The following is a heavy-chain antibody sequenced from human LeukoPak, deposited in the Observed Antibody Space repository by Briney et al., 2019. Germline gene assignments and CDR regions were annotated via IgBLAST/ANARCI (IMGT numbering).Heavy chain of an antibody. D-gene: IGHD3-10*01. V-gene: IGHV4-59*08. CDR1: GGSISSYY. J-gene: IGHJ5*02. CDR2: IYYSGST. CDR3: ARVPTDYYGSGSYLDWFDP. Sequence: SGTLSLTCTVSGGSISSYYWSWIRQPPGKGLEWIGYIYYSGSTNYNPSLKSRVTISVDTSKNQFSLKLSSVTAADTAVYYCARVPTDYYGSGSYLDWFDPWGQGTLVTVSS.